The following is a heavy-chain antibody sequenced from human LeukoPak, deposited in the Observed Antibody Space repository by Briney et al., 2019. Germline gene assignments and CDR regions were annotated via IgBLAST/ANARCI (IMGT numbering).Heavy chain of an antibody. CDR3: ARDEVVAATSPFDY. Sequence: ASVKVSCKASGYTFTGYYMHWVRQAPGQGLEWMGRINPNSGGTNYAQKLQGRVTMTTDTSTSTAYMELRSLRSDDTAVYYCARDEVVAATSPFDYWGQGTLVTVSS. J-gene: IGHJ4*02. CDR1: GYTFTGYY. D-gene: IGHD2-15*01. CDR2: INPNSGGT. V-gene: IGHV1-2*06.